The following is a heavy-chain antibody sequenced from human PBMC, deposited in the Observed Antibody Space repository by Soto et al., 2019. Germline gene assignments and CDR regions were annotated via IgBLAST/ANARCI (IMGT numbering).Heavy chain of an antibody. D-gene: IGHD1-26*01. CDR1: GYTFTSYG. V-gene: IGHV1-18*01. Sequence: QVQLVQSGAEVKKPGASVKVSCKASGYTFTSYGISWVRQAPGQGREWMGWISAYNGNTNYAQKLQGRVTMTTDTSTSTAYMELSSQRSDDAAVYYCARGGEWELRPNGRFDYWGQGTLVTVSS. CDR2: ISAYNGNT. J-gene: IGHJ4*02. CDR3: ARGGEWELRPNGRFDY.